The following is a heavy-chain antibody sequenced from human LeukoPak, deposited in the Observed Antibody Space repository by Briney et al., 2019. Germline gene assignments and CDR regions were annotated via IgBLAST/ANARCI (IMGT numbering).Heavy chain of an antibody. D-gene: IGHD3-10*01. V-gene: IGHV1-2*02. J-gene: IGHJ5*02. Sequence: SVKVSCKASGYTFTDNYMHWVRQAPGQGLEWMGWINPNSGGTKYALQFQGRVTMTRDTSISTAYLELSRLRSDDTAVYCCARDRGSYWFDPWGQGTLVIVSS. CDR2: INPNSGGT. CDR1: GYTFTDNY. CDR3: ARDRGSYWFDP.